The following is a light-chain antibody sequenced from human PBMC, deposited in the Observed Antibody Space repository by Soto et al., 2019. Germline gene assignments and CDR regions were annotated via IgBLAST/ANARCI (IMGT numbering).Light chain of an antibody. V-gene: IGKV3-11*01. CDR1: QSVSNL. Sequence: EIVLTQSPATLSLSPGERATLSCRASQSVSNLLAWYQQKPGQAPRLLIYDASNRATGIPARFSGSGSGTDFTLTISSLEPEDFAVYYCQQRSNWLTFGGGTKVEV. CDR3: QQRSNWLT. J-gene: IGKJ4*01. CDR2: DAS.